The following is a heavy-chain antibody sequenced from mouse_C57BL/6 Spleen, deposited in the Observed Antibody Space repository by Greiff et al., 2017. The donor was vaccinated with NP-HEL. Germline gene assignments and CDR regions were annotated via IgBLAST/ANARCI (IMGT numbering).Heavy chain of an antibody. V-gene: IGHV5-6*03. CDR2: ISSGGSYT. CDR1: GFTFSSYG. J-gene: IGHJ2*01. D-gene: IGHD1-1*01. Sequence: EVNLVESGGGLVKPGGSLKLSCAASGFTFSSYGMSWVRQTPDKRLEWVATISSGGSYTYYPDSVKGRFTISRDNAKNTLYLQMSSLKSEDTAMYYCARHDGRFDYWGQGTTLTVSS. CDR3: ARHDGRFDY.